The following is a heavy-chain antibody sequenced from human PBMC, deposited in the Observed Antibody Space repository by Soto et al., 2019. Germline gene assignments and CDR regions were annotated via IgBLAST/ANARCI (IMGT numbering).Heavy chain of an antibody. CDR1: GNTFTNYY. CDR2: VNPSGGHT. D-gene: IGHD2-21*02. J-gene: IGHJ4*02. Sequence: QVQLMQSGAEVKKPGASVKVSCKASGNTFTNYYIHWVRQAPGQGLEWMGTVNPSGGHTTYSQNCLSRVTMPMDTSTSTLYMELTSLTSDDTAVYYCARGGHVVVVTAAFDYWGQGTLVTVSS. CDR3: ARGGHVVVVTAAFDY. V-gene: IGHV1-46*01.